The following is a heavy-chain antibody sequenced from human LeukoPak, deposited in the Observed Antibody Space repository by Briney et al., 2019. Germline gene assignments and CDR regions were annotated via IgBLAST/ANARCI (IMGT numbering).Heavy chain of an antibody. V-gene: IGHV4-34*01. CDR1: GGSFSGYY. D-gene: IGHD6-13*01. J-gene: IGHJ5*02. CDR2: INHSGST. Sequence: SETLSLTCAVYGGSFSGYYWSWIRQPPGKGLEWIGEINHSGSTNYNPSLKSRVTISVDTSKNQFSLKLSSVTVADTAVYYCASPVSAAVGSSWFDPWGQGTLVTVSS. CDR3: ASPVSAAVGSSWFDP.